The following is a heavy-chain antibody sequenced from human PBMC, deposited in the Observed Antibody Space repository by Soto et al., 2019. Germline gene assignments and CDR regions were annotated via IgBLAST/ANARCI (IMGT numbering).Heavy chain of an antibody. CDR1: GGSISSGGYY. J-gene: IGHJ3*02. CDR2: IYYSGST. CDR3: ARGRSRYGGNGDAFDI. V-gene: IGHV4-31*03. Sequence: QVQLQESGPGLVKPSQTLSLTCTVSGGSISSGGYYWSWIRQHPGKGLEWIGYIYYSGSTCYNPSLKSRVTISVDTSKNQFSLKLSSVTAADTAVYYCARGRSRYGGNGDAFDIWGQGTMVTVSS. D-gene: IGHD2-15*01.